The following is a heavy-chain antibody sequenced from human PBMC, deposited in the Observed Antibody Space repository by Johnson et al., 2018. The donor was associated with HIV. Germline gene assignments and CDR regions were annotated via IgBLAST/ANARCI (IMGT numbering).Heavy chain of an antibody. Sequence: VQLVESGGGVVRPGGSLRLSCAASGFTFDDYGMSWVRQAPGKGLEWVSIIYSGGSTYYADSVKGRFTISRDTSKNTLYLQMSSLRAEDTAVYYCARGRPRWEPLWGGAFDFWGQGTMVTVSS. CDR1: GFTFDDYG. V-gene: IGHV3-66*02. J-gene: IGHJ3*01. D-gene: IGHD1-26*01. CDR3: ARGRPRWEPLWGGAFDF. CDR2: IYSGGST.